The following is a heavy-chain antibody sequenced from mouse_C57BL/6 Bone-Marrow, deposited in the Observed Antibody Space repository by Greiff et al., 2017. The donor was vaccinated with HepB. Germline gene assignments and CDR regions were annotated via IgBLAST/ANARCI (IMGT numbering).Heavy chain of an antibody. V-gene: IGHV1-55*01. D-gene: IGHD2-4*01. J-gene: IGHJ2*01. CDR3: ARPLYDYHLDY. CDR2: IYPGSGST. Sequence: QVQLQQSGAELVKPGASVKMSCKASGYTFTSYWITWVKQRPGQGLEWIGDIYPGSGSTNYNEKFKSKATLTVDTSSSTAYMQLSSLTSEDSAVYYCARPLYDYHLDYWGQGTTLTVSS. CDR1: GYTFTSYW.